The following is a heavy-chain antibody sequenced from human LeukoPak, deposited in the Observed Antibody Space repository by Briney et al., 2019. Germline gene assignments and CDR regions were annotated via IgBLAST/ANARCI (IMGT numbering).Heavy chain of an antibody. CDR1: GFTFSSYW. CDR3: ARANMVRGVGSFFDRNWFDP. CDR2: IKKDGSEK. J-gene: IGHJ5*02. Sequence: GGSLRLSCAASGFTFSSYWMSWVRQAPGKGLEWVANIKKDGSEKYYVDSVKGRFTISRDNAKNSLYLQKNSLRAEDTAVYYCARANMVRGVGSFFDRNWFDPWGQGTLVTVSS. V-gene: IGHV3-7*04. D-gene: IGHD3-10*01.